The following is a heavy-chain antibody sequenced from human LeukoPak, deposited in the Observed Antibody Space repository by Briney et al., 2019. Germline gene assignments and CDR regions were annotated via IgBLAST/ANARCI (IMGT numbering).Heavy chain of an antibody. CDR3: ARVVAAAGTSGIFDY. D-gene: IGHD6-13*01. V-gene: IGHV1-2*02. Sequence: ASVKVSCKASVYTFTGYYMHWVRQAPGQGLEWMGWINPNSGGTNYAQKFQGRVTMTRDTSISTAYMELSRLRSDDTAVYYCARVVAAAGTSGIFDYWGQGTLVTVSS. J-gene: IGHJ4*02. CDR1: VYTFTGYY. CDR2: INPNSGGT.